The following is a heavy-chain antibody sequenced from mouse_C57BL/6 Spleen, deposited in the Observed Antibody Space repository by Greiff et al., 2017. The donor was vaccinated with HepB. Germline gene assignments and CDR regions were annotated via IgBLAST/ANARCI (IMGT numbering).Heavy chain of an antibody. V-gene: IGHV1-69*01. CDR2: IDPSDSYT. Sequence: QVQLQQPGAELVMPGASVKLSCKASGYTFTSYWMHWVKQRPGQGLEWIGEIDPSDSYTNYNQKFKGKSTLTVDKSSSTAYMQLSSLTSEDSAVYYCARWWSNYGGDFDYWGQGTTLTVSS. J-gene: IGHJ2*01. D-gene: IGHD2-5*01. CDR1: GYTFTSYW. CDR3: ARWWSNYGGDFDY.